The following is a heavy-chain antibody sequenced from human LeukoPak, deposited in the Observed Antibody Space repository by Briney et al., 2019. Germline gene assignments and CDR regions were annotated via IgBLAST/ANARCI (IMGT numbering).Heavy chain of an antibody. CDR1: VYTFSDYG. J-gene: IGHJ4*01. CDR2: ISVSSGTT. V-gene: IGHV1-18*01. CDR3: ARDVSRGYMDY. Sequence: EASVKVSCKASVYTFSDYGVTWVRQAPGQGLEWMGWISVSSGTTTYAENFQGRVTLTTDSSTSTAYMEVTSLTSDDTAVYYCARDVSRGYMDYWGHGTLVTVAS.